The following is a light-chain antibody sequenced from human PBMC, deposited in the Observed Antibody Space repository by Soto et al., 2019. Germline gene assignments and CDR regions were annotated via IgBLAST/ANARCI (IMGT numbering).Light chain of an antibody. J-gene: IGKJ1*01. CDR1: QSISSY. V-gene: IGKV1-39*01. Sequence: DIQMTQSPSSLSASVGDRVTITCRASQSISSYLNWYQQKPGKAPKLLIYAASSLQSGVPSRFSGSGPGTEFTRTISSLQPDDFATYYCQQSYSTPPTFGLGTKVEIK. CDR3: QQSYSTPPT. CDR2: AAS.